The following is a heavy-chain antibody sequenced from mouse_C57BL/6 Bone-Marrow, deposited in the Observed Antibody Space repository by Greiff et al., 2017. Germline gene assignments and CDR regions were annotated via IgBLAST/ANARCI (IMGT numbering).Heavy chain of an antibody. D-gene: IGHD1-1*01. Sequence: VQGVESGPGLVQPSQCLSITCTVSGFSLTSYSVTWVRQSPGKGLEWLGVIWSGGSTDYNAAFISRLSISKDNYKSQVFFKMNSLQSNDTAIYYCARRGEDYGSFWFAYWGQGTLVTVSA. V-gene: IGHV2-2*03. CDR2: IWSGGST. CDR1: GFSLTSYS. J-gene: IGHJ3*01. CDR3: ARRGEDYGSFWFAY.